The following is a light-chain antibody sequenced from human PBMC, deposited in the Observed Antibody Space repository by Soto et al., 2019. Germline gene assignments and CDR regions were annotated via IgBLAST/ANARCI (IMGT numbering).Light chain of an antibody. CDR3: QQVLT. CDR1: QDISNY. J-gene: IGKJ4*01. V-gene: IGKV1-33*01. CDR2: SAS. Sequence: DIQMTQSPSSLSASVGDRVTITCQASQDISNYLNWYQQKPGKAPKLLIYSASNLETGVPSRFSRSGSRTDLTFTISSLQPEDIATYYCQQVLTFGGGTKVEIK.